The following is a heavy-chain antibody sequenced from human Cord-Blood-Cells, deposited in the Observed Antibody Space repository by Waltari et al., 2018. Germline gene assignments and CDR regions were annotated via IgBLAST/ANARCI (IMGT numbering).Heavy chain of an antibody. CDR2: IYYSGST. J-gene: IGHJ2*01. CDR3: ARPRRRSWYFEF. V-gene: IGHV4-39*01. CDR1: GGSISSSSYY. Sequence: QLQLQESGPGLVKPSETLSLTCTVPGGSISSSSYYWGCIRQPPGKGLAWIGSIYYSGSTYYIPSLKTRVTISVDTSKNQCSLTLSSVTAADTAVYYCARPRRRSWYFEFWGRGTLGTVSS.